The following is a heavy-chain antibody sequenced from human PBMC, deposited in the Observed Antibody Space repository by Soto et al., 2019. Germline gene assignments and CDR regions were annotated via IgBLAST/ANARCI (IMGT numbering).Heavy chain of an antibody. D-gene: IGHD2-15*01. CDR1: GDSVSNNNAA. Sequence: PSQTLSLTCAISGDSVSNNNAAWNWIRQSPSRGLEWLGTTYYRSKWYTDYAVSLKSRIAINSDTSKNQFSLLLHSVTPEDTAVYYCARDCSGSNCYPHSYDYGLDVGGQGTTVTVS. V-gene: IGHV6-1*01. CDR3: ARDCSGSNCYPHSYDYGLDV. CDR2: TYYRSKWYT. J-gene: IGHJ6*02.